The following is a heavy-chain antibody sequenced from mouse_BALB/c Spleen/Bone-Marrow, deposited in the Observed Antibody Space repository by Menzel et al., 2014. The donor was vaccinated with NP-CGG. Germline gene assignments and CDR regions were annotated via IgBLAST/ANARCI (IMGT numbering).Heavy chain of an antibody. J-gene: IGHJ2*01. CDR3: TIQYYFDY. Sequence: VQLQESGPELVKPGASVKLSCKASGYTFTSYYVYWVKQRPGQGLEWIGEINPSNGGTNFNEKFKSKATLTVDKSSSTAYMQLSSLTSEDSAVYYCTIQYYFDYWGQGTTLTVSS. CDR1: GYTFTSYY. CDR2: INPSNGGT. V-gene: IGHV1S16*01.